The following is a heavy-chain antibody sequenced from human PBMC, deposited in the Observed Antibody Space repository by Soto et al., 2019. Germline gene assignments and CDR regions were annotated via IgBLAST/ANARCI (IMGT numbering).Heavy chain of an antibody. D-gene: IGHD6-13*01. CDR1: GYSFTNYW. Sequence: PGESLKISCKGSGYSFTNYWIGWVRQMPGKGLEWMGIVFPGDSETRYSPSFQGQVTISVDKSISTAYLQWSGLKASDTAMYYCASHSSSWSTYGMDVWGQGTTVTVSS. V-gene: IGHV5-51*01. J-gene: IGHJ6*02. CDR2: VFPGDSET. CDR3: ASHSSSWSTYGMDV.